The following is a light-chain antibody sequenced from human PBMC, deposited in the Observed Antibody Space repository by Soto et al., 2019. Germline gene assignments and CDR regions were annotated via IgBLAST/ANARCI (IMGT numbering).Light chain of an antibody. CDR2: EVN. J-gene: IGLJ1*01. Sequence: QSALTQPASVSGSPGQSITISCTGTSSDLAIYNYVSWYQQQPGKAPKLMIYEVNKRPSGVPARFSGSKSGNTASLAVSGLQAEDEAVYYCSSYAGSSNYVFGSGTKLTVL. CDR1: SSDLAIYNY. V-gene: IGLV2-8*01. CDR3: SSYAGSSNYV.